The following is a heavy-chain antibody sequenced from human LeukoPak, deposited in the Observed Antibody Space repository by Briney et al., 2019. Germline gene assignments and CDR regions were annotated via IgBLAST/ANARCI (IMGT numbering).Heavy chain of an antibody. V-gene: IGHV3-7*05. CDR1: GFIFRKSW. CDR3: ATWSDAWEFDS. D-gene: IGHD1-26*01. Sequence: GRSLRLACAASGFIFRKSWMTWVRQAPGKGLEWVAHIKEDGSDKYYVDSVTGRFAISRDNTKNSLYLQMSSLKAEDTAVYYCATWSDAWEFDSWGQGTLVSVSS. CDR2: IKEDGSDK. J-gene: IGHJ4*02.